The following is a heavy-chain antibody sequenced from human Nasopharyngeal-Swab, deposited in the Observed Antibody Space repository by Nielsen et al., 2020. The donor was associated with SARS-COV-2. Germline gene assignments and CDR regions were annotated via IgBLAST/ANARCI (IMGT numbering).Heavy chain of an antibody. J-gene: IGHJ4*02. D-gene: IGHD6-13*01. CDR3: VRSSSWYYFDY. CDR2: IYYNGNT. V-gene: IGHV4-39*01. Sequence: SETLSPTCTVSGDSIAYSTFYWGWIRQPPGKGLEWIVNIYYNGNTYQNPSLKSRLTISVDKSKNQFSLQLSSVTAADTAVYYCVRSSSWYYFDYWAQGTQVTVSS. CDR1: GDSIAYSTFY.